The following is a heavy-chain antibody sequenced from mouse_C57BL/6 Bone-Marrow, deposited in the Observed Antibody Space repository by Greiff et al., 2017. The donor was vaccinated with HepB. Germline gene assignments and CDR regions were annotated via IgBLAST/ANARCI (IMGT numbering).Heavy chain of an antibody. J-gene: IGHJ4*01. CDR1: GFTFSDYG. CDR3: ARLDYSNYYAMDY. Sequence: EVMLVESGGGLVKPGGSLKLSCAASGFTFSDYGMHWVRQAPEKGLEWVAYISSGSSTIYYADTVKGRFTISRDNAKNTLFLQMTSLRSEDTAMYYCARLDYSNYYAMDYWGQGTSVTVSS. D-gene: IGHD2-5*01. CDR2: ISSGSSTI. V-gene: IGHV5-17*01.